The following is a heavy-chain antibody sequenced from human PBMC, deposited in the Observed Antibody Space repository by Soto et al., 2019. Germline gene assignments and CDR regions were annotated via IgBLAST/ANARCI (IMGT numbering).Heavy chain of an antibody. Sequence: GGSLRLSCAASGFTFSSYAMSWVRQAPGKGLEWVSAISGSGGSTYYADSVKGRFTISRDNSKSTLYLQMNSLRAEDTAVYYCAKEPRRFLEWLLYFDYWGQGTLVTVSS. CDR1: GFTFSSYA. D-gene: IGHD3-3*01. J-gene: IGHJ4*02. CDR2: ISGSGGST. CDR3: AKEPRRFLEWLLYFDY. V-gene: IGHV3-23*01.